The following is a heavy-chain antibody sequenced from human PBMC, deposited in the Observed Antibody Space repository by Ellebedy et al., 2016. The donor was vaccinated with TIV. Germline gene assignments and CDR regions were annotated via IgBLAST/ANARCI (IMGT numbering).Heavy chain of an antibody. Sequence: AASVKVSCKASGYTFASYDINWVRQANGQGLEWMGWMNPKSGNTVYAQTFQGRVTMTRNTSISTAFMELSSLRSEDTAVYYCARGRRDNWSSYLFDHWGQGTLVPVSS. J-gene: IGHJ4*02. CDR1: GYTFASYD. CDR3: ARGRRDNWSSYLFDH. CDR2: MNPKSGNT. V-gene: IGHV1-8*01. D-gene: IGHD1-1*01.